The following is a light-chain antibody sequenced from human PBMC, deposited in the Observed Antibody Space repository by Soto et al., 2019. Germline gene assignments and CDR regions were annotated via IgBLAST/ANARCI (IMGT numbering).Light chain of an antibody. CDR3: QQYNNWPLT. CDR2: GAS. J-gene: IGKJ4*01. Sequence: EVVMAQSPVTLSVSPGEGATLSCRASQSVTSNLAWYQQKPGQAPRLLIYGASTRATGIPARFSGSGSGTEFTLTISGLQSEVFAVYYCQQYNNWPLTFGGGTEVEIK. CDR1: QSVTSN. V-gene: IGKV3-15*01.